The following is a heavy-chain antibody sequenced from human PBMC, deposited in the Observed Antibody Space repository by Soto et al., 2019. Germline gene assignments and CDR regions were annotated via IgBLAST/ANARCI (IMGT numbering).Heavy chain of an antibody. CDR2: IIPILGIA. V-gene: IGHV1-69*02. Sequence: QVQLVQSGAEVKKPGSSVKVSCKASGGTFSSYTISWVRKAPGQGLEWMGRIIPILGIANYAQKFKGRVTITGDKSTSTAYMELSSLRSEGTAVYYCAAGGATNYWGQGTLVTVSS. CDR3: AAGGATNY. CDR1: GGTFSSYT. D-gene: IGHD1-26*01. J-gene: IGHJ4*02.